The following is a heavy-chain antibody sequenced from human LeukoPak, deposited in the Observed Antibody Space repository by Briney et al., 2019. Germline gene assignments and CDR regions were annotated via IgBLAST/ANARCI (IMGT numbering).Heavy chain of an antibody. V-gene: IGHV1-8*01. D-gene: IGHD4-11*01. CDR1: GYTLTSYD. J-gene: IGHJ4*02. CDR2: MNPNSGNT. CDR3: ARGSYDYSTWGVDY. Sequence: ASVKVSCKASGYTLTSYDINWVRQATGQGLEWMGWMNPNSGNTGYAQKFQGRVTMTRNTSISTAYMELSSLRSEDTAVYYCARGSYDYSTWGVDYWGQGTLVTVSS.